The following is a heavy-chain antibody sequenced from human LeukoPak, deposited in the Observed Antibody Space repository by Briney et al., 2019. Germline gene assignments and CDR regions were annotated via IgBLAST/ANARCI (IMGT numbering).Heavy chain of an antibody. CDR3: ARVVGIYYDSSGTLDY. V-gene: IGHV4-31*03. CDR2: IYYSGST. Sequence: SETLSLTCTVSGGSISRGGYYWSWIRQHPGKGLEWIGYIYYSGSTYYNPSLKSRITISVNTSKNQFSLKLSSVTAADTAVYYCARVVGIYYDSSGTLDYWGQGTLVTVSS. D-gene: IGHD3-22*01. J-gene: IGHJ4*02. CDR1: GGSISRGGYY.